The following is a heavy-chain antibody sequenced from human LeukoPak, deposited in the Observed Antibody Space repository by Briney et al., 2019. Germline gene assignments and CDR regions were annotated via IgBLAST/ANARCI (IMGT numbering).Heavy chain of an antibody. CDR2: INHSGST. CDR3: ARHLDWYQMPHVDY. Sequence: PSETLSLTCAVYGGSFSGYYWSWIRQPPGKGLEWIGEINHSGSTNYNPSLKSRVTISVDTSKNQFSLKLSSVTAADTAVYYCARHLDWYQMPHVDYWGQGTLVTVSS. J-gene: IGHJ4*02. CDR1: GGSFSGYY. V-gene: IGHV4-34*01. D-gene: IGHD3-9*01.